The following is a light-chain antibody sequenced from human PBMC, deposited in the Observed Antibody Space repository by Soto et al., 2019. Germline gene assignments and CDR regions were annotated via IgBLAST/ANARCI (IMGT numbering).Light chain of an antibody. CDR2: KAS. J-gene: IGKJ1*01. V-gene: IGKV1-5*03. CDR1: QSISNW. CDR3: HQYDNYPWT. Sequence: DIPMTQSPSTLSASVGDRVTITCRANQSISNWLAWYQQRPGQAPKLLIYKASTLESGVPSRFSGSGSGTEFTLTISTLQPDDSATYYCHQYDNYPWTFGQGTKVEIK.